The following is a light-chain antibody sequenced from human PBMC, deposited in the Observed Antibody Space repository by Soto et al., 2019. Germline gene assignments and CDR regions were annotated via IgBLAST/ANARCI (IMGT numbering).Light chain of an antibody. Sequence: DIQMTQFPFSLSASVGYRVTITCRASQTIRSHLNWYQQKPGEAPKIVICATSTLQSGVPSRFSGSVSGTDFILTISSLQPEDFATYYCQQTYRTPLTFGGGTKVDIK. V-gene: IGKV1-39*01. CDR3: QQTYRTPLT. CDR2: ATS. CDR1: QTIRSH. J-gene: IGKJ4*01.